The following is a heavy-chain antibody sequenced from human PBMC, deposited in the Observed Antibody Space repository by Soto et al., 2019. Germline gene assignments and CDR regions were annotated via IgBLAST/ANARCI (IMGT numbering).Heavy chain of an antibody. J-gene: IGHJ4*02. CDR3: ARGRSRYSSGWYLVY. D-gene: IGHD6-19*01. CDR1: GGSFSGYY. Sequence: SETLSLTCAVYGGSFSGYYWSWIRQPPGKGLEWIGEINHSGSTNYNPSLKSRVTISVDTSKNQFSLKLSSVTAADTAVYYCARGRSRYSSGWYLVYWGQGTLVTVSS. CDR2: INHSGST. V-gene: IGHV4-34*01.